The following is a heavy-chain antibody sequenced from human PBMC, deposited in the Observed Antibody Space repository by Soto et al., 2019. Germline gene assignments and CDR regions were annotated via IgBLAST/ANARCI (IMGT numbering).Heavy chain of an antibody. V-gene: IGHV1-3*01. Sequence: ASVKVSCKASGYTFTSYAMHWVRQAPGQRLEWMGWINAGNGNTKYSQKYQGRVTITRDTSASTANMELSSMRSEDTAVYYCARVHYDFWSGYYFTAWYFDLWGRGTLVTVSS. CDR1: GYTFTSYA. CDR2: INAGNGNT. J-gene: IGHJ2*01. D-gene: IGHD3-3*01. CDR3: ARVHYDFWSGYYFTAWYFDL.